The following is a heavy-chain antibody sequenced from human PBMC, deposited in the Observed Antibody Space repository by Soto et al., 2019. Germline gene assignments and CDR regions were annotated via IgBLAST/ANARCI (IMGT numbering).Heavy chain of an antibody. D-gene: IGHD6-13*01. CDR3: AKDLWDNSSWGNWFDP. V-gene: IGHV3-23*01. CDR1: GFTFSSYA. Sequence: GGSLRLSCAASGFTFSSYAMSWVRQAPGKGLEWVSAISGSGGSTYYADSVKGRFTISRDNSKNTLYLQMNSLRAEDTAVYYCAKDLWDNSSWGNWFDPWGQGTLVTVSS. CDR2: ISGSGGST. J-gene: IGHJ5*02.